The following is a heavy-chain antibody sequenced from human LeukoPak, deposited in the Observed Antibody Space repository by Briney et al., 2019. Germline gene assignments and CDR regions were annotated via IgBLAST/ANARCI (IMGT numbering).Heavy chain of an antibody. CDR1: GFTFDDYA. V-gene: IGHV3-9*01. Sequence: GGSLRLSCAASGFTFDDYAKHWVRQAPGKGLEWVSGISWNSGSIGYADSVKCRLTISRDNAKNSLYLQMNSLRAEDTALYYCAKGGYYDNSGLIDYWGQGILVTVSS. CDR2: ISWNSGSI. CDR3: AKGGYYDNSGLIDY. D-gene: IGHD3-22*01. J-gene: IGHJ4*02.